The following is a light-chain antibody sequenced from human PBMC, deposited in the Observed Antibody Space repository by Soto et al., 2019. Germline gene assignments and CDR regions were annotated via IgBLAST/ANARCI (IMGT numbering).Light chain of an antibody. CDR1: QDIRSD. V-gene: IGKV1-17*01. CDR2: AAS. J-gene: IGKJ1*01. CDR3: LHHNSYPLT. Sequence: DIQMTQSPSSLSASVGDRVTITCRASQDIRSDLGWYQQKPGKAPQRLISAASSMQSGVPSRFSGSGSGTEFTLTISSLQPEDFADYYCLHHNSYPLTFGQGTKVEFK.